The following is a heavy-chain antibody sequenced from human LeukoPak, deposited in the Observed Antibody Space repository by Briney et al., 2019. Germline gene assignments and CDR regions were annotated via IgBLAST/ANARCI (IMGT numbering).Heavy chain of an antibody. CDR1: GGTFSSYA. Sequence: AASVKVSCKASGGTFSSYAISWVRQAPGQGLEWMGGIIPIFGTANYAQKFQGRVTITADESTSTAYMGLSSLRSEDTAVYYCARGAYCSSTSCYHYGMDVWGKGTTVTVSS. CDR3: ARGAYCSSTSCYHYGMDV. V-gene: IGHV1-69*13. CDR2: IIPIFGTA. D-gene: IGHD2-2*01. J-gene: IGHJ6*04.